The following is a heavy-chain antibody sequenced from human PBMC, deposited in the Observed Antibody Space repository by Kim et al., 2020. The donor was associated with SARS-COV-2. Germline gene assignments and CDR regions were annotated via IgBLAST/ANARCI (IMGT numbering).Heavy chain of an antibody. CDR2: INSDGSST. J-gene: IGHJ6*02. D-gene: IGHD1-26*01. Sequence: GGSLRLSCAASGFTFSSYWMHWVRQAPGKGLVWVSRINSDGSSTSYADSVKGRFTISRDNAKNTLYLQMNSLRAEDTAVYYCAGEYSGSYYDYYYGMDVWGQGTTVTVSS. CDR1: GFTFSSYW. V-gene: IGHV3-74*01. CDR3: AGEYSGSYYDYYYGMDV.